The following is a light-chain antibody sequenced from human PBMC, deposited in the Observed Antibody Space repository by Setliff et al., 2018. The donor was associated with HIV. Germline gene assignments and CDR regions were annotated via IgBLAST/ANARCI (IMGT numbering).Light chain of an antibody. CDR1: NSDIGPYTF. Sequence: QSVLTQPASVSGSPGQSITISCTGGNSDIGPYTFVSWYQQHPGKAPKLLIYDVTNRPPGVSSRFSASKSGNTASLTISGLRTEDEADYYCSSSTGTNTDVLFGGGTKVTVL. V-gene: IGLV2-14*03. CDR2: DVT. CDR3: SSSTGTNTDVL. J-gene: IGLJ2*01.